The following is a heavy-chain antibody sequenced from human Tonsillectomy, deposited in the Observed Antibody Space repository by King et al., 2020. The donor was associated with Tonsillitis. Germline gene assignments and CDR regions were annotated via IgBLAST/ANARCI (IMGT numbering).Heavy chain of an antibody. V-gene: IGHV1-69*04. J-gene: IGHJ6*03. Sequence: QLVQSGAEVKKPGSSVKVSCKASGGTFSSHSITWGRQAPGRGLEWMGRIVPVPNITKSSQRFPGRVTITADRSTSTAYMDLRSLGTDDTAVYYCAREGPLEHMDVWGKGTAVTVPS. CDR1: GGTFSSHS. CDR3: AREGPLEHMDV. CDR2: IVPVPNIT.